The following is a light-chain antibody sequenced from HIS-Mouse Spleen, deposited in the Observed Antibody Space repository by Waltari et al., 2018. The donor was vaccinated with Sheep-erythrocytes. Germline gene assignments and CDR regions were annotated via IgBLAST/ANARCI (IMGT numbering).Light chain of an antibody. CDR1: SSDVGGYTY. V-gene: IGLV2-11*01. Sequence: QSALTQPRSVSGSPGQSVTISCTGTSSDVGGYTYVSWYQPHPGKAPQLMIYDVSKRPSGVPDRFSGSKSGNTASLTISGLQAEDEADYYCCSYAGSYNHVFATGTKVTVL. CDR2: DVS. CDR3: CSYAGSYNHV. J-gene: IGLJ1*01.